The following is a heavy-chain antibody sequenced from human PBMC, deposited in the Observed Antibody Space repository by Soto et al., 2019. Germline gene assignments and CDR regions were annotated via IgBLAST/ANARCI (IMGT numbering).Heavy chain of an antibody. CDR3: ASPSTWIQLWQLDY. CDR1: GFTFSSYG. V-gene: IGHV3-30*19. J-gene: IGHJ4*02. CDR2: ISYDGSNK. Sequence: GGSLRLSCAASGFTFSSYGMHWVRQAPGKGLEWVAVISYDGSNKYYADSVKGRFTISRDNSKNALYLQMNSLRAEDTAVYYCASPSTWIQLWQLDYWGQGTLVTVSS. D-gene: IGHD5-18*01.